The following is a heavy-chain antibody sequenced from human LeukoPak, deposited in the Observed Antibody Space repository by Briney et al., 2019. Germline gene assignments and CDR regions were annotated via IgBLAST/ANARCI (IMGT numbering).Heavy chain of an antibody. V-gene: IGHV3-7*01. CDR3: AREDDWNYEDY. CDR2: IKQDGSEK. Sequence: GGSLRLSCAASGFTFSNYWMSWVRQAPGKGLEWVANIKQDGSEKYYVNSVKGRFTISRDNAKNSLYLQMNSLRAEDTAIYYCAREDDWNYEDYWGQGTLVAVSS. D-gene: IGHD1-7*01. CDR1: GFTFSNYW. J-gene: IGHJ4*02.